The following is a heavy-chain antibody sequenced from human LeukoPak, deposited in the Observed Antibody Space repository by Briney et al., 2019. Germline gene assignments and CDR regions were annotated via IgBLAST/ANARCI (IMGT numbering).Heavy chain of an antibody. D-gene: IGHD3-3*02. CDR3: ARASSIHWHYWYFDL. CDR2: ISSSGSVT. CDR1: GFTFSSYT. Sequence: GGSLRLSCAASGFTFSSYTMSWVRQAPGKGLECIAYISSSGSVTYYADSVKGRFSISRDTTTNVAFLQMNSLRAEDTAVYYCARASSIHWHYWYFDLWGRGSLVTVSS. J-gene: IGHJ2*01. V-gene: IGHV3-48*04.